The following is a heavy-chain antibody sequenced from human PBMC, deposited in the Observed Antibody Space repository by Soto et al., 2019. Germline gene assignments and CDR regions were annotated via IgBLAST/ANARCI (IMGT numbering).Heavy chain of an antibody. CDR3: ARDGVYCSCGSCPPFVSYYYGMDV. CDR1: GFTFSSYG. J-gene: IGHJ6*02. V-gene: IGHV3-33*01. Sequence: GGSLRLSCAASGFTFSSYGMHWVRQAPGKGLEWVAVIWYDGSNKYYADSVKGRFTISRDNSKNTLYLQMNSLRAEDTAVYYCARDGVYCSCGSCPPFVSYYYGMDVWGQGTTVTVSS. CDR2: IWYDGSNK. D-gene: IGHD2-15*01.